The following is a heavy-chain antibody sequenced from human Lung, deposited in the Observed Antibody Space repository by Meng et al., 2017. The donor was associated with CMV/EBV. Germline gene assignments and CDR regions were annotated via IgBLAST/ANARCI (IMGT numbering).Heavy chain of an antibody. CDR2: ISPNNGAT. CDR3: ASKMYYDFWSAYRGTEGVDPFNI. CDR1: GYTFTDYR. V-gene: IGHV1-2*02. J-gene: IGHJ3*02. D-gene: IGHD3-3*01. Sequence: ASVXVSCKASGYTFTDYRMHWVRQAPGQGLEWMGWISPNNGATNYAQKFQGRVTMTRDTSINTAYMELNRLTYDDTAVYYCASKMYYDFWSAYRGTEGVDPFNIWGQGTVVTVSS.